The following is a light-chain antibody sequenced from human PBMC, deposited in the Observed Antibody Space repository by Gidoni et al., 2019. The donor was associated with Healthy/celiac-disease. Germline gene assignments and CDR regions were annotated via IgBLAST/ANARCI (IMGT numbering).Light chain of an antibody. CDR3: QQSYRTPIT. CDR2: AAS. J-gene: IGKJ5*01. CDR1: QSISSF. V-gene: IGKV1-39*01. Sequence: DIQMTQSPSSLSASVGDRVTITCRASQSISSFVNWYQQKPGKAPKLLNYAASSLQSGVPSRFSGSGSGTDFTLTISSLQPEDFATYYCQQSYRTPITFGQGTRLEIK.